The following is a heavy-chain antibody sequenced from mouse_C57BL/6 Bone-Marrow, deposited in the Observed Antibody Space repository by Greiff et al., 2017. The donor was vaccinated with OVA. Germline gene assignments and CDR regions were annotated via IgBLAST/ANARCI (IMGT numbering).Heavy chain of an antibody. V-gene: IGHV1-39*01. D-gene: IGHD2-1*01. J-gene: IGHJ4*01. CDR3: ATGGNRYAMEY. CDR1: GYSFTDYN. CDR2: INPNYGTT. Sequence: EVQLQQSGPELVKPGASVKLSCKASGYSFTDYNMHWVKQSTGQSLEWIGVINPNYGTTSYNQKFKGKATLTVDQSSSTAYMQLNSLTSEDSAVYYCATGGNRYAMEYWGQGTSVTVAS.